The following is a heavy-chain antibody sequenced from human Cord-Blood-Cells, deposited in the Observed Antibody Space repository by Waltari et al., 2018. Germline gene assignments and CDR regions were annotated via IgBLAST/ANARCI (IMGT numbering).Heavy chain of an antibody. D-gene: IGHD4-17*01. CDR3: ARTNGRNGDYYVDY. J-gene: IGHJ4*02. CDR1: GYTFTSYA. Sequence: QVQLVQSGAEVKKPGASVKGSCKASGYTFTSYAMHWVRQAHGQRLEWMGWINAVNGNPKYSQRFQGSDTITRDTSASTAYMELSSLRSEDTAVYDCARTNGRNGDYYVDYWGQGTLVTVSS. V-gene: IGHV1-3*01. CDR2: INAVNGNP.